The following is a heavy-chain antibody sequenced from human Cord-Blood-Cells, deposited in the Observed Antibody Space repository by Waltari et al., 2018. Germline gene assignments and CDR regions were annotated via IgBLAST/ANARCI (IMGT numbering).Heavy chain of an antibody. CDR3: AGDPPERGI. Sequence: QVQLVQSGAEVKKPGSSVKVSCKASGGTFSSYAISWVRQAPGQGLEWLGRIVPILGIANYAQKFQDRVTITADKSTGTAYMELSGLRSEDTAVDYWAGDPPERGICGQGTMGTVSS. D-gene: IGHD3-10*01. CDR2: IVPILGIA. V-gene: IGHV1-69*09. J-gene: IGHJ3*02. CDR1: GGTFSSYA.